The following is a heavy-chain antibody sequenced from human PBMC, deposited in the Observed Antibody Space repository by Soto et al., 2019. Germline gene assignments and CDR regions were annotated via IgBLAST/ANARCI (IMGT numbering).Heavy chain of an antibody. CDR3: ARGIGDGYNLDY. CDR2: ISYDGNNN. D-gene: IGHD5-12*01. CDR1: GFTCRSYA. Sequence: QVQLVESGGGVIQPGTSLRLSCAVSGFTCRSYATHWVRQAPGGGLEWVALISYDGNNNYYADSVKGRFTISRDTFKNTLFLQMNSLRREDTAMYYCARGIGDGYNLDYCGQGTLVTVSS. J-gene: IGHJ4*02. V-gene: IGHV3-30-3*01.